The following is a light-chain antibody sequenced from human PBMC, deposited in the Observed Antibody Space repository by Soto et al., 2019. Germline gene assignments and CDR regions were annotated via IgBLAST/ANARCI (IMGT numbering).Light chain of an antibody. J-gene: IGKJ1*01. CDR3: QQSRT. V-gene: IGKV1-5*03. CDR1: QSISSW. CDR2: KAS. Sequence: DIQMTQSPSTLAASVGDTVTITCRASQSISSWLARYQQKPGKAPKLLIQKASSLESGVPSRFSGSRSGTEFTLTITSLQPDDFATYYCQQSRTFGQGTKVEIK.